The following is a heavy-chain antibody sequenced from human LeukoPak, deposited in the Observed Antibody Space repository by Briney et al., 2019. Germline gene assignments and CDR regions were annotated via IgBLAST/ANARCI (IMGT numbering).Heavy chain of an antibody. V-gene: IGHV3-48*01. CDR1: GFTFRIYS. J-gene: IGHJ4*02. CDR2: ISSGGSTI. Sequence: GGSLRLSCAASGFTFRIYSMNWVRQGPGKGLEWVSYISSGGSTIYYADSVRGRFTVSRDNAKNSLYLEMNGLRAEDTAVYYCARGEQEMATMSIDYWGQGTLVTVSS. D-gene: IGHD5-24*01. CDR3: ARGEQEMATMSIDY.